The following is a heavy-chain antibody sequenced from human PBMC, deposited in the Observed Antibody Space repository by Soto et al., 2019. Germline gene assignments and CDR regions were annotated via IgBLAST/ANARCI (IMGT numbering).Heavy chain of an antibody. D-gene: IGHD3-16*01. J-gene: IGHJ4*02. Sequence: QLQLLQSGPEVKEPGASVKVSCKASGDTFSTNGVHWVRQAPGQGLEWMGKISAYNGITIYGQKVQGRVTMTTDTSATTAHMELRSLRFDDTAVYYCANGGLSGEYVEWGQGTLVTVSS. CDR1: GDTFSTNG. V-gene: IGHV1-18*01. CDR3: ANGGLSGEYVE. CDR2: ISAYNGIT.